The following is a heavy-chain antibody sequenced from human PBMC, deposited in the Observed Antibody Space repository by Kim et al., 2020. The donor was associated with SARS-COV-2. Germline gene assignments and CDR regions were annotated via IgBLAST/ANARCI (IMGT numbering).Heavy chain of an antibody. J-gene: IGHJ6*02. Sequence: GGSLRLSCAASGFTFSSYAMHWVRQAPGKGLEWVAVISYDGSNKYYADSVKGRFTISRDNSKNTLYLQMNSLRAEDTAVYYCARGYPGQWLANYGMDVWGQGTTVTVSS. CDR3: ARGYPGQWLANYGMDV. D-gene: IGHD6-19*01. CDR2: ISYDGSNK. CDR1: GFTFSSYA. V-gene: IGHV3-30*04.